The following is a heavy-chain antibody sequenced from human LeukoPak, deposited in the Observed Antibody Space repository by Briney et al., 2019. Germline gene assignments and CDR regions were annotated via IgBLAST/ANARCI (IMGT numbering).Heavy chain of an antibody. CDR3: ARAIIFGVVSDAFDI. V-gene: IGHV4-59*01. D-gene: IGHD3-3*01. J-gene: IGHJ3*02. CDR1: GGSISSYY. CDR2: IYYSGST. Sequence: SPSETLSLTCTVSGGSISSYYLSWIRQPPGKGLEWIGYIYYSGSTNYNPSLKSRVTISVDTSKNQFSLKLSSVTAADTAVYYCARAIIFGVVSDAFDIWGQGTMVTVSS.